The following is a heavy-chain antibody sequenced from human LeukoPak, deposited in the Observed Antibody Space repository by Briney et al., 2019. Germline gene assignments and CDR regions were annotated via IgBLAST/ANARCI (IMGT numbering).Heavy chain of an antibody. CDR3: SRSDGASAFDY. Sequence: SQTLSLTCAISGDSVSSKRASWTWIRQSPSRGLEWLGRTCYRSKWYNDYAVSLKSRISINPDTSKNQFSLQLNSVPPEDTAVYYCSRSDGASAFDYWGQGPLVTVSS. J-gene: IGHJ4*02. CDR1: GDSVSSKRAS. V-gene: IGHV6-1*01. CDR2: TCYRSKWYN. D-gene: IGHD5-24*01.